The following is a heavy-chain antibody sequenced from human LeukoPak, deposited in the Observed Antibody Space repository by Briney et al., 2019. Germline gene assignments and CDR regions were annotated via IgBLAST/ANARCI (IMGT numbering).Heavy chain of an antibody. D-gene: IGHD1-26*01. V-gene: IGHV4-39*01. Sequence: PSETLSLTCNVSRGSIRNSPYYWGWIRQPPGKGLEWIVSMHYSGTTYHNPSLRSRVTISVDTSKNQFSLRLISVTAADTAVYYCARNDRGRPVDYWGQGTLVTVSS. CDR2: MHYSGTT. CDR3: ARNDRGRPVDY. J-gene: IGHJ4*02. CDR1: RGSIRNSPYY.